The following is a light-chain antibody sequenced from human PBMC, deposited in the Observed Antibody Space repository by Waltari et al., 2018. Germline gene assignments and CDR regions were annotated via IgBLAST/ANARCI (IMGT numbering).Light chain of an antibody. Sequence: DIQMTQSPSSLSASVGDRVTITCRASQGINNYLAWFQQKSGKAPKSLIYDASRFQSGVPSKFSGSGSGTDFTLTISRLQPEDFATYYCLQYNSYPRTFGQGTKVEIK. CDR3: LQYNSYPRT. CDR1: QGINNY. CDR2: DAS. V-gene: IGKV1-16*02. J-gene: IGKJ1*01.